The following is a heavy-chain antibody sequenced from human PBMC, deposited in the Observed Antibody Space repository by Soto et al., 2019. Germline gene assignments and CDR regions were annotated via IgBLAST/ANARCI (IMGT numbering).Heavy chain of an antibody. D-gene: IGHD1-7*01. CDR2: ISSSGSTI. Sequence: GGSLRLSCAASGFTFSSYEMNWVRQAPGKGLEWVSYISSSGSTIYYADSVKGRFTISRDNAKNSLYLQMNSLRAEDTAVYYCAREESHWKYPTLYYDYYGMDVWGQGTTVTVPS. CDR1: GFTFSSYE. V-gene: IGHV3-48*03. CDR3: AREESHWKYPTLYYDYYGMDV. J-gene: IGHJ6*02.